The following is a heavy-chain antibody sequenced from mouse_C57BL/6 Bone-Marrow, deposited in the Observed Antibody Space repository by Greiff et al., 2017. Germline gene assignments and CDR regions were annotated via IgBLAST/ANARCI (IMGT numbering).Heavy chain of an antibody. Sequence: QLQQSGPELVKPGASVKISCKASGYSFTDYNMNWVQQSTGKSLEWIGVINPNYGTSSSNQKFKGKGTLTVSQSSSTAYKQLNSLTSEDSAVYYCAMGGTTVVATDYWGQGTTLTVSA. CDR2: INPNYGTS. V-gene: IGHV1-39*01. J-gene: IGHJ2*01. D-gene: IGHD1-1*01. CDR1: GYSFTDYN. CDR3: AMGGTTVVATDY.